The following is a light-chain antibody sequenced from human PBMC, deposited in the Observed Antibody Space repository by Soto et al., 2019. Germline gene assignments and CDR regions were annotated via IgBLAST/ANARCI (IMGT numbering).Light chain of an antibody. V-gene: IGKV1-39*01. CDR3: QQSYSALSFT. CDR1: ESIARH. Sequence: DIQMTQSPSSLSASVGDRVTITCRASESIARHLNWYQQKTGKAPKLLIYAASSLQNGVPSRFRGGGSGTDFTLTISNLQPEDFATYYCQQSYSALSFTFGQGTRLEIK. CDR2: AAS. J-gene: IGKJ5*01.